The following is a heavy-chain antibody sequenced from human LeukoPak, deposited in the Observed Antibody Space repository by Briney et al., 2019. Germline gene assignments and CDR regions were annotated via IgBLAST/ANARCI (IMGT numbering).Heavy chain of an antibody. J-gene: IGHJ3*02. CDR3: AKSLFTSAHGSGRAFDI. D-gene: IGHD3-10*01. V-gene: IGHV3-23*01. CDR1: GFTFSNFG. Sequence: GGSLRLSCAASGFTFSNFGMTRVRQAPGKGLEWVSAISAGGDITFYSDSVRGRFTISRDNSKETLYLQMNSLRAEDTALYYCAKSLFTSAHGSGRAFDIWGQGTMVTVSS. CDR2: ISAGGDIT.